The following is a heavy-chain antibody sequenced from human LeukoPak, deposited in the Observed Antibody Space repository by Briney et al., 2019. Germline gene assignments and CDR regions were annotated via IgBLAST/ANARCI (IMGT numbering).Heavy chain of an antibody. J-gene: IGHJ6*03. CDR1: GFTFSPYS. D-gene: IGHD3-10*01. CDR3: ARGGFHYYYMDV. Sequence: GGSLRLSCAASGFTFSPYSMNWVRQAPGKGLEWVSFISSSSSYIYYADSVKGRFTISRDNAKKSLFLQMNSLRAEDTAVYYCARGGFHYYYMDVWGKGTTVTVSS. V-gene: IGHV3-21*01. CDR2: ISSSSSYI.